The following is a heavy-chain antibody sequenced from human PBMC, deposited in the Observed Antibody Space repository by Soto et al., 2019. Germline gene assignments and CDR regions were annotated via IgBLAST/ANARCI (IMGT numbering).Heavy chain of an antibody. CDR1: GFTFSSYA. Sequence: QVQLVESGGGVVQPGRSLRLSCAASGFTFSSYAMHWVRQAPGKGLEWVAVISYDGSNKYYADSVKGRFTISRDNSKNTLYLQMNSLRAEDTAVYYCASGGYSSGWYEDYWGQGTLVTVSS. CDR2: ISYDGSNK. D-gene: IGHD6-19*01. CDR3: ASGGYSSGWYEDY. V-gene: IGHV3-30-3*01. J-gene: IGHJ4*02.